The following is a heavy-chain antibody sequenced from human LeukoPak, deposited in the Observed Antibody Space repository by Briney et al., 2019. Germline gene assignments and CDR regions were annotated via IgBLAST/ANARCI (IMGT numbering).Heavy chain of an antibody. Sequence: ASVKVSFKASGYTFTSYDINWVRQATGQGLEWMGWMNPNSGNTGYAQKFQGKVTITRNTSISTAYMELSSLRSEDTTVYYCARGEIEALFFSSGYSSGWSTYYMDVWGKGTTVTVSS. J-gene: IGHJ6*03. CDR1: GYTFTSYD. V-gene: IGHV1-8*03. D-gene: IGHD6-19*01. CDR2: MNPNSGNT. CDR3: ARGEIEALFFSSGYSSGWSTYYMDV.